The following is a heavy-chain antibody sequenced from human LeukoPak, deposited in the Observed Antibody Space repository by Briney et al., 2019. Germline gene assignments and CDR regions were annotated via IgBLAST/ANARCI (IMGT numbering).Heavy chain of an antibody. Sequence: PGGSLRLSCAASGFTVSSNYMSWVRQAPGKGLEWVSVIYSGGSTYYADSVKGRFTISRDNSKNTLYLQMNSLRAEDTAVYYCASVEVGRWVKVDYWGQGTLVTVSS. J-gene: IGHJ4*02. CDR1: GFTVSSNY. CDR2: IYSGGST. CDR3: ASVEVGRWVKVDY. V-gene: IGHV3-53*01. D-gene: IGHD4-23*01.